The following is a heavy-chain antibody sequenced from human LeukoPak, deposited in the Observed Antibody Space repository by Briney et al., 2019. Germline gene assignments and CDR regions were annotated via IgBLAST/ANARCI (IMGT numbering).Heavy chain of an antibody. Sequence: GGSLRLSCAASGFTFSSYAMSWVRQAPGKGLEWVSAISGSGGSTYYADSGKGRFTISRDNSKNTLYLQMNSLRAEDTAVYYCAKDLGAYCSSTSCYPDYWGQGTLVTVSS. V-gene: IGHV3-23*01. CDR3: AKDLGAYCSSTSCYPDY. CDR1: GFTFSSYA. J-gene: IGHJ4*02. CDR2: ISGSGGST. D-gene: IGHD2-2*01.